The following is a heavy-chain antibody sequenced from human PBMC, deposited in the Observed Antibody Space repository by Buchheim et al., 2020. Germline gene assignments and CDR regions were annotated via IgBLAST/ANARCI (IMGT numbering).Heavy chain of an antibody. CDR2: ITGGGGGA. CDR1: GFTFGSYA. Sequence: EVQLLESGGGLVRPGGSLGLSCAASGFTFGSYAMSWVRQAPGKGLEWVSAITGGGGGAYYADSVKGRFTISRDTSKNTLYLQVNSLRVEDTAIYYCAKVANWGYWYFDLWGRGTL. CDR3: AKVANWGYWYFDL. J-gene: IGHJ2*01. D-gene: IGHD7-27*01. V-gene: IGHV3-23*01.